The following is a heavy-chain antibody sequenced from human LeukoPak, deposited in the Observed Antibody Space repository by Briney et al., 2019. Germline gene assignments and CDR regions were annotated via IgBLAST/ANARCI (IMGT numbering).Heavy chain of an antibody. CDR2: ISCGGST. J-gene: IGHJ4*02. CDR3: AKGGVMGARETDY. CDR1: GFTLSSYT. D-gene: IGHD2-8*01. Sequence: GGSLRLSCAASGFTLSSYTMGWVRQAPGKGLEWVSTISCGGSTYYPDSMKGRFTISRDNSKNTLYLQMNSLRGEDTAVYYCAKGGVMGARETDYWGQGTLVTVSS. V-gene: IGHV3-23*01.